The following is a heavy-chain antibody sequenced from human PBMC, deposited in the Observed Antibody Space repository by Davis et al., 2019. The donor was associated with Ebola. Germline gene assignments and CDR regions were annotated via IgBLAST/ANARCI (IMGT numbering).Heavy chain of an antibody. D-gene: IGHD3-3*01. V-gene: IGHV1-2*04. CDR3: ARAGTIFGVVITPLYGMDV. CDR1: GYTFTSYG. J-gene: IGHJ6*02. Sequence: ASVKVSCKASGYTFTSYGISWVRQAPGQGLEWMGWINPNSGGTNYAQKFQGWVTMTRDTSISTAYMELSRLRSDDTAVYYCARAGTIFGVVITPLYGMDVWGQGTTVTVSS. CDR2: INPNSGGT.